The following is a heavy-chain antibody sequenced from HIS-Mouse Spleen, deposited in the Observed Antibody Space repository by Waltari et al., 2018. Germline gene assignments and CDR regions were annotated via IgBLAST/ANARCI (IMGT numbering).Heavy chain of an antibody. D-gene: IGHD6-19*01. CDR2: IDWDDDQ. CDR1: GFSLSTSGMC. CDR3: ARIAEGYSSGWYAFDY. J-gene: IGHJ4*02. V-gene: IGHV2-70*15. Sequence: QVTLRESGPALVKPTQTLTLTCTFSGFSLSTSGMCVSWIRQPPGKALEWLARIDWDDDQYNSTNLKSRLTIYKDTCKNQLVLTMTNMDPVDTATYYCARIAEGYSSGWYAFDYWGQGTLVTVSS.